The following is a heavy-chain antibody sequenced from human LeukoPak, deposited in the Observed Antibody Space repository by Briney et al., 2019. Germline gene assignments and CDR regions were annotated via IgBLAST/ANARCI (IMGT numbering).Heavy chain of an antibody. CDR1: GGSITSGGYS. Sequence: KPSATLSLTCDVFGGSITSGGYSWTWVRQPPGKGLEWIGHIYHSGSSFYNPSLTSRVIISVDRTKNQFSLQLSSVTAADTAVYYCARTNGYGEIVSPDYWGQGTLVTVSS. CDR2: IYHSGSS. CDR3: ARTNGYGEIVSPDY. D-gene: IGHD5-18*01. V-gene: IGHV4-30-2*01. J-gene: IGHJ4*02.